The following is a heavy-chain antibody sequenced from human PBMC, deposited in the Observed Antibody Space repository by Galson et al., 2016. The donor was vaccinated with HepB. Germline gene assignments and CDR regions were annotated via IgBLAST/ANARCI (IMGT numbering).Heavy chain of an antibody. CDR2: ISYDGGNK. Sequence: SLRLSCAASGFTFSSYALHWVRQAPGKGLEWVAVISYDGGNKFYADSVKGRFTISRDNSKNTLYLQMNSLIPEDTAVYYCARAPGDYGDYSSWFDPWGQGTLVTVSS. D-gene: IGHD4-17*01. V-gene: IGHV3-30*04. J-gene: IGHJ5*02. CDR3: ARAPGDYGDYSSWFDP. CDR1: GFTFSSYA.